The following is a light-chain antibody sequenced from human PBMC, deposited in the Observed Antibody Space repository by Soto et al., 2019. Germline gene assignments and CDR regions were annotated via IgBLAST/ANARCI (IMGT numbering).Light chain of an antibody. Sequence: QSVLTQPASVSGSPGQSITISCTGTSSDVGTYTLVSWYQQHPGKAPKLVIYEVNKRPAGVSKRFSGSKSGDTASLTISGLQDEDEADYYCSSSAGPITFYVFGTGTKLTVL. CDR3: SSSAGPITFYV. J-gene: IGLJ1*01. V-gene: IGLV2-23*02. CDR1: SSDVGTYTL. CDR2: EVN.